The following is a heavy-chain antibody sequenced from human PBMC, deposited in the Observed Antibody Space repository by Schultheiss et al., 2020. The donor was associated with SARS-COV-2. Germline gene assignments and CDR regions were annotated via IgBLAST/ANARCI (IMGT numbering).Heavy chain of an antibody. CDR1: GLTFGSYW. CDR3: ARDQGEGVGSLDI. CDR2: INQDGSQK. J-gene: IGHJ3*02. V-gene: IGHV3-7*01. D-gene: IGHD2-15*01. Sequence: GGSLRLSCAASGLTFGSYWMNWVRQAPGKGLEWVADINQDGSQKDYMDSVKGRFTISRDNAKNSLYLQMNSLRAEDTAVYYCARDQGEGVGSLDIWGQGTMVTVSS.